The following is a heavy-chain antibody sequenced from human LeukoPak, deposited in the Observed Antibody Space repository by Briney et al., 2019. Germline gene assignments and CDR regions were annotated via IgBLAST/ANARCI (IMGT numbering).Heavy chain of an antibody. Sequence: PGRSLRLSCAASGFTFSSYGMHWVRQAPGKGLEWVAVISYDGSNKYYADSVKGRFTISRDNSKNTLYLQMSSLRAEDTAVYYCAKPGIAAAGTKGVWFDPWGQGTLVTVSS. D-gene: IGHD6-13*01. CDR1: GFTFSSYG. V-gene: IGHV3-30*18. CDR3: AKPGIAAAGTKGVWFDP. CDR2: ISYDGSNK. J-gene: IGHJ5*02.